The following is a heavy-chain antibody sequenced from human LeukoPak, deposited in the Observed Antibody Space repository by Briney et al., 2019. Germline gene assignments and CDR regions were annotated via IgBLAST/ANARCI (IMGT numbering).Heavy chain of an antibody. J-gene: IGHJ3*02. Sequence: PGGSLRLSCAASGFTFSSYWMHWVRQAPGKGLVWVSRINSDGSSTSYADSVKGRFTISRDNAKNTVYLQMNSLRAEDTAMYYCARDLVAKDAFDIWGQGAMVTVSS. D-gene: IGHD2-15*01. V-gene: IGHV3-74*01. CDR2: INSDGSST. CDR1: GFTFSSYW. CDR3: ARDLVAKDAFDI.